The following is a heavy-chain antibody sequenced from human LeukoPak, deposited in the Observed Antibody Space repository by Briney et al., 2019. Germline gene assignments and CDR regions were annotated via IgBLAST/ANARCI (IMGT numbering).Heavy chain of an antibody. CDR3: ARGRGYCTNGVCWKLNYYYYYYMDV. CDR2: IYYSGST. CDR1: GGSISSNY. V-gene: IGHV4-59*12. D-gene: IGHD2-8*01. Sequence: SETLSLTCTVSGGSISSNYWSWIRQTPGKGLEWIGYIYYSGSTNYNPSLKSRVTISVDTSKNQFSLKLSSVTAADTAVYYCARGRGYCTNGVCWKLNYYYYYYMDVWGKGTTVTVSS. J-gene: IGHJ6*03.